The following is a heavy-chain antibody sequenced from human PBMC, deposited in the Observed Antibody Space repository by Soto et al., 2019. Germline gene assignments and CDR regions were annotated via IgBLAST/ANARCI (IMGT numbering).Heavy chain of an antibody. V-gene: IGHV3-48*01. CDR1: GFTVSSYS. CDR2: ISSSSSTI. D-gene: IGHD6-6*01. CDR3: AREGSSSSVYDYYYYMDV. Sequence: EVQLVESGGGLVQPGGSLRLSCAASGFTVSSYSMNWVRQAPGKGLEWVSYISSSSSTIYYADSVKGRFTISRDNAKNSLYLQMNSLRAEDTAVYYCAREGSSSSVYDYYYYMDVWGKGTTVTVSS. J-gene: IGHJ6*03.